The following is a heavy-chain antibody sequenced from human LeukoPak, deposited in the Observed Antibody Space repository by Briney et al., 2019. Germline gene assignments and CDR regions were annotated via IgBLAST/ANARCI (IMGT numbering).Heavy chain of an antibody. D-gene: IGHD2-2*02. CDR3: ARTLGYCSSTSCYTFRFDP. CDR1: GGSFSGYY. Sequence: SETLSLTCAAYGGSFSGYYWSWIRQPPGKGLEWIGEINHSGSTNYNPSLKSRVTISVDTSKNQFSLRLSSVTAADTAVYYCARTLGYCSSTSCYTFRFDPWGQGTLVTVSS. J-gene: IGHJ5*02. CDR2: INHSGST. V-gene: IGHV4-34*01.